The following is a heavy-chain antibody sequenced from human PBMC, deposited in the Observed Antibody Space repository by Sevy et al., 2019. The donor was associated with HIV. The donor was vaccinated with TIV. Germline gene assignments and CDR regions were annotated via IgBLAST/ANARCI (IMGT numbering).Heavy chain of an antibody. CDR3: ARGGFVNSYYFDY. J-gene: IGHJ4*02. Sequence: SETLSLTCTVSGGSISSSSYYWGWIRQPPGKGLEWIGSIYYSGSTYYNPSLKSRVTISLDTSKNQFSLRLSSVAAADTAVYYCARGGFVNSYYFDYWGQGTLVTVSS. CDR2: IYYSGST. D-gene: IGHD3-10*01. V-gene: IGHV4-39*01. CDR1: GGSISSSSYY.